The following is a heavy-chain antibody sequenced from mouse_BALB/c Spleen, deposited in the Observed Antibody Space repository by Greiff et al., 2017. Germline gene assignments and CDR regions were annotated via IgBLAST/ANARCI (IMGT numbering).Heavy chain of an antibody. CDR1: GFNIKDYY. CDR3: ARGTGDY. V-gene: IGHV1S26*01. J-gene: IGHJ4*01. Sequence: QVQLQQSGAELVRSGASVKLSCTASGFNIKDYYMHWVKQRPGQGLEWIGYINPSTGYTEYNQKFKDKATLTADKSSSTAYMQLSSLTSEDSAVYYCARGTGDYWGQGTSVTVSS. CDR2: INPSTGYT. D-gene: IGHD3-3*01.